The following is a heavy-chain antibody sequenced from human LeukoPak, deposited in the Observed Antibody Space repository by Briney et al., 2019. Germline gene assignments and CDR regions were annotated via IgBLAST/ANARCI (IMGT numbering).Heavy chain of an antibody. V-gene: IGHV4-34*01. Sequence: SETLSLTCAVYGGSFSGYYWSWIRQPPGKGLEWIGEINHSGSTNYNPSLKSRVTISVDTSKHQFSLKLSSVTAADTAVYYCARSNMVRGVRALDYWGQGALVTVSS. CDR3: ARSNMVRGVRALDY. D-gene: IGHD3-10*01. CDR1: GGSFSGYY. CDR2: INHSGST. J-gene: IGHJ4*02.